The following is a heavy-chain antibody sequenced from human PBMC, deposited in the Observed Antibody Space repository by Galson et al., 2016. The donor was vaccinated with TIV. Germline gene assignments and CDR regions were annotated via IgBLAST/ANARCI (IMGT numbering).Heavy chain of an antibody. J-gene: IGHJ1*01. CDR1: GFTFRSWS. CDR3: CHNWNYAY. V-gene: IGHV3-23*01. CDR2: ICGHVYST. Sequence: SLRLSCADSGFTFRSWSMNWVRQAPGGGREWVSAICGHVYSTYYADSVKGRFTISRDNFKNTQYLQMNSQRPDDTVISLCCHNWNYAYWGQGTLVTVSS. D-gene: IGHD1-7*01.